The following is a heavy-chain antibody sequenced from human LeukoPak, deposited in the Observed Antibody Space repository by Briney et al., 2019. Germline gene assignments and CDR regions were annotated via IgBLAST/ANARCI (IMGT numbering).Heavy chain of an antibody. CDR3: ARTISSGSSQYFFDY. V-gene: IGHV4-4*07. CDR1: GGSISNYY. J-gene: IGHJ4*02. Sequence: SETLSLTCTVSGGSISNYYWSWIRQPAGKGLEWIGRIYTSGSTNYNPSLKSRVTMSVDTSKNQFSLKLSSVTAADTAVYYSARTISSGSSQYFFDYWGQGTLVTVSS. D-gene: IGHD1-26*01. CDR2: IYTSGST.